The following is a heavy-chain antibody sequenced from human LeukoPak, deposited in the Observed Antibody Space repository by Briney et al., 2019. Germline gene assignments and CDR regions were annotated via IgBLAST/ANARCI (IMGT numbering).Heavy chain of an antibody. CDR3: AKESIVGLKGAFDI. Sequence: PGRSLRLSYAASGFTFSSYGMHWVRQAPGKGLEWVAVISYDGSNKYYADSVKGRFTISRDNSKNTLYLQMNSLRAEDTAVYYCAKESIVGLKGAFDIWGQGTMVSVSS. V-gene: IGHV3-30*18. J-gene: IGHJ3*02. CDR2: ISYDGSNK. D-gene: IGHD1-26*01. CDR1: GFTFSSYG.